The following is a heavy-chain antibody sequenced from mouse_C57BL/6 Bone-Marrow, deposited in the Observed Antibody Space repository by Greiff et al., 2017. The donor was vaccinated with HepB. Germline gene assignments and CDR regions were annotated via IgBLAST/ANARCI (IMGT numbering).Heavy chain of an antibody. V-gene: IGHV1-81*01. CDR3: ARRGWLLWGYFDV. J-gene: IGHJ1*03. CDR1: GYTFTSYG. CDR2: IYPRSGNT. Sequence: QVQLQQSGAELARPGASVKLSCKASGYTFTSYGISWVKQRTGQGLEWIGEIYPRSGNTYYNEKFKGKATLTADKSSSTAYMELRSLTSEDSAVYFCARRGWLLWGYFDVWGTGTTVTVSS. D-gene: IGHD2-3*01.